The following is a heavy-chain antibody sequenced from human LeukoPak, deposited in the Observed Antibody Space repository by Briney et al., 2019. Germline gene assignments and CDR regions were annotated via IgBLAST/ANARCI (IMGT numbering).Heavy chain of an antibody. J-gene: IGHJ4*02. CDR2: IKQDGSEK. CDR3: SRVAGGYYFDY. CDR1: GFTFCRYW. V-gene: IGHV3-7*01. D-gene: IGHD6-19*01. Sequence: GGSLRLSCATSGFTFCRYWMSWVRQAPGKGVEWVANIKQDGSEKYYVDSVKGRFTISRGNAKNSLYLQMNSLRAEDTAVYYCSRVAGGYYFDYWRQGTLVTVSS.